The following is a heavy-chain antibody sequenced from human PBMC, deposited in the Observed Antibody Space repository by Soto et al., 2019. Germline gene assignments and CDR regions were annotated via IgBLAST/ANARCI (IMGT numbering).Heavy chain of an antibody. Sequence: QVQLVESGGGVVQPGRSLRLSCAASGFTFSSYGMHWVRQAPGKGLEWVAVISYDGSNKYYADSVKGRFTISRDNSKNTLYLQMNSLRAEDTAVYYCANVEHFGRDSTWGQGTLVTVSS. D-gene: IGHD3-16*01. CDR2: ISYDGSNK. J-gene: IGHJ4*02. V-gene: IGHV3-30*18. CDR3: ANVEHFGRDST. CDR1: GFTFSSYG.